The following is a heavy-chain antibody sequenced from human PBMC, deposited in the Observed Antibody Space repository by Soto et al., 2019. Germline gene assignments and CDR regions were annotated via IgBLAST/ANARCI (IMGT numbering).Heavy chain of an antibody. CDR2: INPNSSGT. CDR1: GYSLRGNY. Sequence: GASVKVSCKASGYSLRGNYIHWVRQTPGQGLEWMGWINPNSSGTVYAQKFQGRVTMTRDTSLTTVYMQLNRLTSDASAVYYCARDLVGDGPDNYAMDVWGQGTTVTVSS. D-gene: IGHD2-15*01. V-gene: IGHV1-2*02. CDR3: ARDLVGDGPDNYAMDV. J-gene: IGHJ6*02.